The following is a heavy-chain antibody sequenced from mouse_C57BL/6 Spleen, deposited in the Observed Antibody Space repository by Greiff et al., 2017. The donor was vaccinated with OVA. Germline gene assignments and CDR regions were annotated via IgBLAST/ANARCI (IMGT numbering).Heavy chain of an antibody. CDR2: IDPSDSYT. V-gene: IGHV1-59*01. CDR1: GYTFTSYW. CDR3: ARSDYYGSSPWYFDV. J-gene: IGHJ1*03. D-gene: IGHD1-1*01. Sequence: VQLQQSGAELVRPGTSVKLSCKASGYTFTSYWMHWVKQRPGQGLEWIGVIDPSDSYTNYNQKFKGKATLTVDTSSSTAYMQLSSLTSEDSAVYYCARSDYYGSSPWYFDVWGTGTTVTVSS.